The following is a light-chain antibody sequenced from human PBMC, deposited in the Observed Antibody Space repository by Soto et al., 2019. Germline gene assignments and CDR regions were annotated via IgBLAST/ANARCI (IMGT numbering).Light chain of an antibody. V-gene: IGLV2-8*01. Sequence: QSALTQPPSASGSPGQSVTISCTGTSSDVGGYNYVSWYQQHPGKAPKLIISEVSKRPSGVPDRFSGSKSGNTASLTVSGLQAEDEADYYCQSYDGSLSAHYVFGTGTKVTVL. CDR2: EVS. CDR1: SSDVGGYNY. CDR3: QSYDGSLSAHYV. J-gene: IGLJ1*01.